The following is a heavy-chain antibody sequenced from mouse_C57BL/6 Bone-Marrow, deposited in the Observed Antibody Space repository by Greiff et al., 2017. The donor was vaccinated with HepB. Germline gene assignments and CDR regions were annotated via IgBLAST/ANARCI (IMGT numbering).Heavy chain of an antibody. CDR3: TSHYYGSSYVAMDY. D-gene: IGHD1-1*01. CDR2: IDPENGDT. CDR1: GFNIKDDY. Sequence: VQLQQSGAELVRPGASVKLSCTASGFNIKDDYMHWVKQRPEQGLEWIGCIDPENGDTEYASKFQGKATITADTSSNTAYLQLSSLTSEDTAVYYCTSHYYGSSYVAMDYWGQGTSVTVSS. V-gene: IGHV14-4*01. J-gene: IGHJ4*01.